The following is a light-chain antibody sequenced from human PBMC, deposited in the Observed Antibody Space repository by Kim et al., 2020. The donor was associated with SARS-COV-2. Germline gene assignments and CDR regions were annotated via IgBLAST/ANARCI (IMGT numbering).Light chain of an antibody. V-gene: IGLV3-19*01. J-gene: IGLJ2*01. CDR2: GKN. Sequence: VALEQTVRITCQGDSLRSYYATWYQQKPGQAPILVIYGKNNRPSGIPDRFSGSSSGNTASLTITRTQAGDEADYYCNSRDSNDNVVFGGGTQLTVL. CDR1: SLRSYY. CDR3: NSRDSNDNVV.